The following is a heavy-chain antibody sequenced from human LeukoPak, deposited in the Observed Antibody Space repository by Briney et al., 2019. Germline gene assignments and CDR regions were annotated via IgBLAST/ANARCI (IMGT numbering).Heavy chain of an antibody. J-gene: IGHJ3*02. D-gene: IGHD1-1*01. CDR3: ARHRTQKAGTLAAFDI. CDR1: GFTFSSYS. V-gene: IGHV3-30*04. CDR2: ISYDGRSK. Sequence: QAGGSLRLSCAASGFTFSSYSIHWVRQPLGKGLEWVALISYDGRSKYYADSVNGRFTISRDNSKETLYLQMDSLRIEDTAVYYCARHRTQKAGTLAAFDIWGQGTMVTVSS.